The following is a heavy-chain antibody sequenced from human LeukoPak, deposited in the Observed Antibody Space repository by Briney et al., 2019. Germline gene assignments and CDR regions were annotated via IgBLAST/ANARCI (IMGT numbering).Heavy chain of an antibody. J-gene: IGHJ5*02. D-gene: IGHD1-26*01. CDR3: ARDNSVGDVAWWFDP. V-gene: IGHV1-46*01. CDR1: GYSFTSHY. Sequence: ASVKVSCKASGYSFTSHYMHWVRRAPGQGLEWLGLINPSGSSTLYAQKFQGRVTMTRDMSTITDYMELSSLRSEDTAVYYCARDNSVGDVAWWFDPWGQGTLVTVSS. CDR2: INPSGSST.